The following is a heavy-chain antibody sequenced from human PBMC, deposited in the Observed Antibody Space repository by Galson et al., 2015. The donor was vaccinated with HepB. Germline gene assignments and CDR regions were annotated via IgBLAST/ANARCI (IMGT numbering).Heavy chain of an antibody. CDR1: GGSISSGSYY. CDR3: ARSTFRSGVLYYYYYMDV. Sequence: TLSLTCTVSGGSISSGSYYWSWIRQPAGKGLEWIGRIYTRGSTNYNPFLKSRVTMSLDTSKNQFSLRLSSVTAADTAVYYCARSTFRSGVLYYYYYMDVWGKGTTVTVSS. V-gene: IGHV4-61*02. CDR2: IYTRGST. J-gene: IGHJ6*03. D-gene: IGHD6-6*01.